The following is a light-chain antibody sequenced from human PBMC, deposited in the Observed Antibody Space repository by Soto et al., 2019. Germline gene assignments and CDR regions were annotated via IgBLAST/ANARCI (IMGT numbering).Light chain of an antibody. V-gene: IGLV1-47*01. CDR2: RNN. Sequence: QSVLTQPPSASGTPGQRVTISCSGSSSNIESNYVYWYQQLPGTAPKLLIYRNNQRPSGVPDRFSGSKSGTSASLAISGLRSEDEGDYYCAAWDDSLIPNYVFGTGTKVTVL. J-gene: IGLJ1*01. CDR3: AAWDDSLIPNYV. CDR1: SSNIESNY.